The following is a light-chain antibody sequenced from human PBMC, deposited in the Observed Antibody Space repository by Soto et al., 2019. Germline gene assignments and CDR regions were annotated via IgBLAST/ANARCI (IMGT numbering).Light chain of an antibody. CDR1: QGISNW. V-gene: IGKV1-12*01. J-gene: IGKJ4*01. Sequence: DIQMTQSPSSVSAYVGDRVTITCRASQGISNWLAWYQQQPGKAPKLLIYAASSLQSGVPSRFSGGGSGTHFTLIISSLQPEDYATFYYQQTNTFLPLTFGGGTKVEIK. CDR3: QQTNTFLPLT. CDR2: AAS.